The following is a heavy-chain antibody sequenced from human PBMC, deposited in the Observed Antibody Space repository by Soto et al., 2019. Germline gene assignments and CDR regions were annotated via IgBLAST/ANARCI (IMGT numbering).Heavy chain of an antibody. CDR3: ARDGWGSNWYFNL. Sequence: GGSLRLSCGAPGVTFKDYGMHWVRQAPGKGLEWVAVISYDGKQTYYADSVKGRFTISKDKSKRTLFLQMNSLRVDDTAVYYCARDGWGSNWYFNLWGRGTLVTVSS. CDR2: ISYDGKQT. CDR1: GVTFKDYG. V-gene: IGHV3-30*03. D-gene: IGHD3-16*01. J-gene: IGHJ2*01.